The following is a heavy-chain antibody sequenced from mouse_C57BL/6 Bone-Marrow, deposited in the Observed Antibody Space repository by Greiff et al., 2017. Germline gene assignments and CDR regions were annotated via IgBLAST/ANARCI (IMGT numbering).Heavy chain of an antibody. J-gene: IGHJ4*01. V-gene: IGHV1-64*01. Sequence: QVQLQQPGAELVKPGASVKLSCKASGYTFTSYWMHWVKQRPGQGLEWIGMIHPNSGSTNYNEKFKSKATLTVDKSSSTAYMQLSSLTSEDSAVYYCARERRFGLLPFCYAMDYWGQGTSVTVAS. CDR3: ARERRFGLLPFCYAMDY. CDR2: IHPNSGST. D-gene: IGHD1-1*01. CDR1: GYTFTSYW.